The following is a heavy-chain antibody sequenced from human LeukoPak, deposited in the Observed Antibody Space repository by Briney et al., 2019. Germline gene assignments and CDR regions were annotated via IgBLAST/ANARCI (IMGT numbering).Heavy chain of an antibody. D-gene: IGHD3-22*01. CDR3: ARGYSPDYYDSSGYYLRSNRFDS. CDR1: GYMFTSYG. Sequence: ASVKVSCKASGYMFTSYGINWLRQAPGQGPEWMGWISAYNGNTKYAQKVQDRVTLTRDTAASTAYMELTSLTSHDTAVYYCARGYSPDYYDSSGYYLRSNRFDSWGQGTLVSVSS. V-gene: IGHV1-18*01. CDR2: ISAYNGNT. J-gene: IGHJ5*01.